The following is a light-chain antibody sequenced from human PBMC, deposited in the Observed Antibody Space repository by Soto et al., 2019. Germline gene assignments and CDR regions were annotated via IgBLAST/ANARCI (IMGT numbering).Light chain of an antibody. CDR3: KPRRKMNLT. CDR1: QSVRNY. CDR2: DAS. V-gene: IGKV3-11*01. J-gene: IGKJ1*01. Sequence: IFLTHSPSTLSLSPGETSTLSCRASQSVRNYLAWYQQKPGQAPRLLIYDASNRATGIPARFSGTGSETDLPLTISSIEPEDFAIYYCKPRRKMNLTFGQGKKVDIK.